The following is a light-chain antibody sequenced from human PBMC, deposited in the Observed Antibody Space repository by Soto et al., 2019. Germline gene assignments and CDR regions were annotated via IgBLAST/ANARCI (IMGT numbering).Light chain of an antibody. CDR1: ESVSSNY. CDR3: QQYGGSPPWT. V-gene: IGKV3-20*01. CDR2: GAS. J-gene: IGKJ1*01. Sequence: EIVLTQSPVTLSLSPGERATLSCRASESVSSNYLAWYQQKPGQAPRLLIYGASSRATGIPDRFSGSGSGTDFTLTISRLEPEDFAVYYCQQYGGSPPWTFGQGTKVEIK.